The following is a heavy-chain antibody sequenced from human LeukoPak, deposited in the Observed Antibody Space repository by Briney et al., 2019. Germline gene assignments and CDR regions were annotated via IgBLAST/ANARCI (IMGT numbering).Heavy chain of an antibody. Sequence: GGSLRLSCVASGFTFDTYWMHWVRQAPGKGLVWVSRIHRDGDNINYADFVQGRFTISRDNAKNSVYLQMNSLRVEDTAVYYCARVDHSLALDYWGQGTLVTVSS. V-gene: IGHV3-74*01. J-gene: IGHJ4*02. CDR3: ARVDHSLALDY. CDR1: GFTFDTYW. CDR2: IHRDGDNI.